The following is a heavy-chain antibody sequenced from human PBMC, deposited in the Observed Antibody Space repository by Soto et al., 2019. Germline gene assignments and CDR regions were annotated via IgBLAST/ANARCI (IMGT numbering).Heavy chain of an antibody. CDR3: ARSGGYSYGKLDY. V-gene: IGHV1-69*13. Sequence: SVKVSCKASGGTFSSYAISWVRQAPGQGLEWMGGIIPIFGTANYAQKFQGRVTITADESTSTAYMELSSLRSEDTAVYYCARSGGYSYGKLDYWGQGTLVTVSS. D-gene: IGHD5-18*01. CDR1: GGTFSSYA. CDR2: IIPIFGTA. J-gene: IGHJ4*02.